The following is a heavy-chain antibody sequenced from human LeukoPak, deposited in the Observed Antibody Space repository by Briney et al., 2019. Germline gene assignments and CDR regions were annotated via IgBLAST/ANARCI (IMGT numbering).Heavy chain of an antibody. J-gene: IGHJ4*02. D-gene: IGHD6-19*01. CDR2: SYYSGTT. V-gene: IGHV4-59*01. CDR1: GGSITYFY. CDR3: ARSHYSSGWTFDY. Sequence: SETLSLTCTVSGGSITYFYWNWIRQPPGKELEWIGYSYYSGTTNYNPSLKSRVTISVDTSKNQFSLKLSSVSAADTAVYYCARSHYSSGWTFDYWGQGTLATVSS.